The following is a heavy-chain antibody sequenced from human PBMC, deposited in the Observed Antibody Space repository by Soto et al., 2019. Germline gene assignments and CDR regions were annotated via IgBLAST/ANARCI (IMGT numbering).Heavy chain of an antibody. J-gene: IGHJ4*02. D-gene: IGHD5-18*01. CDR2: INPSGGST. Sequence: ASVKVSCKASGYTFTSYYMHWVRQAPGQGLEWMGIINPSGGSTSYAQKFQGRVTMTRDTSTSTVYMELSSLRSEDTAVYYCARGYGRDTAMVPHFDYWGQGTLVTVSS. V-gene: IGHV1-46*01. CDR3: ARGYGRDTAMVPHFDY. CDR1: GYTFTSYY.